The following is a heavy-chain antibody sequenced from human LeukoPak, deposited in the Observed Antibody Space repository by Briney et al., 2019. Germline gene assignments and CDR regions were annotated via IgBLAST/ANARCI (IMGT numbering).Heavy chain of an antibody. D-gene: IGHD4-17*01. J-gene: IGHJ3*02. Sequence: SGTLSLTCAVSGGSISSSNWWSWVRQPPGKGLEWIGEICHSGSTNYNPSLKSRVTISVDKSKNQFSLKLSSVTAADTAVYYCARGPQTDYGDYFKALDIWGQGTMVTVSS. CDR1: GGSISSSNW. CDR3: ARGPQTDYGDYFKALDI. CDR2: ICHSGST. V-gene: IGHV4-4*02.